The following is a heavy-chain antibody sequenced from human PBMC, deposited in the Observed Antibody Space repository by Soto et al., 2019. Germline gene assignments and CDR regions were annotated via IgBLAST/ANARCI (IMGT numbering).Heavy chain of an antibody. CDR1: GFGFSGYS. D-gene: IGHD5-18*01. Sequence: GGSLRLSCLASGFGFSGYSMHWVRQAPGKGLDWVAVIKHDGSEIYYADSVKGRLTISKDDSKNTLHLQMNALRVDDTALYYCVRVGWGYSYGNGMDGWGQGTTVTVSS. CDR3: VRVGWGYSYGNGMDG. CDR2: IKHDGSEI. J-gene: IGHJ6*02. V-gene: IGHV3-30-3*01.